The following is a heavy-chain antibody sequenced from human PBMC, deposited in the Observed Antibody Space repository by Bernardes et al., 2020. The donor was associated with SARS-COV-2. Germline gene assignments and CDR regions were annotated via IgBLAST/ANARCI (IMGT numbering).Heavy chain of an antibody. CDR1: GFSVSKNY. Sequence: GGSLRLSCAASGFSVSKNYMNWVRQAPGKGPEWVSVIYGGGSTHYADSVKGRFTISSDNSKNTVYLQMNSLRAEDTAVYSCAGDLGDYYESGSYGNVGFYYYGLDVWGQGTTVTVSS. D-gene: IGHD3-10*01. V-gene: IGHV3-66*01. CDR2: IYGGGST. J-gene: IGHJ6*02. CDR3: AGDLGDYYESGSYGNVGFYYYGLDV.